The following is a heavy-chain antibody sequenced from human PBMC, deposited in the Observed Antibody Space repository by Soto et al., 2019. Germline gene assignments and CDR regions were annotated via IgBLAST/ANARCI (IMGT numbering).Heavy chain of an antibody. V-gene: IGHV3-11*06. CDR1: GLAFSGYY. CDR3: ARVRGYCSGGSCYGYYFDY. J-gene: IGHJ4*02. D-gene: IGHD2-15*01. Sequence: PGGSLRLSCAASGLAFSGYYMGWIRQAPGKGLEWVSYITSSGSDTFYGDSVKGRFTTSRDNAKNSLFLQMNSLRAEDTAVYYCARVRGYCSGGSCYGYYFDYWGQGTLVTVSS. CDR2: ITSSGSDT.